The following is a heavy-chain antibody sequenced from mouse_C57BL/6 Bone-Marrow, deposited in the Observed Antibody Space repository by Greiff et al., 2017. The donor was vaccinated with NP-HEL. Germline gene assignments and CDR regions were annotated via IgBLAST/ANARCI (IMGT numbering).Heavy chain of an antibody. V-gene: IGHV1-7*01. CDR1: GYTFTSYW. J-gene: IGHJ3*01. D-gene: IGHD1-1*01. CDR3: ATEFITTVGGFAY. Sequence: QVQLQQSGAELAKPGASVKLSCKASGYTFTSYWMHWVKQRPGQGLEWIGYINPSSGYTKYNQKFKDKATLTADKSYSTAYMQLSSLTYEDSAVYYCATEFITTVGGFAYWGQGTLVTVSA. CDR2: INPSSGYT.